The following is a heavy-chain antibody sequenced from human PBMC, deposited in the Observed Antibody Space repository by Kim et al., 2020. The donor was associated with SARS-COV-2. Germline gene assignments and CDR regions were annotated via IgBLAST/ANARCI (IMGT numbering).Heavy chain of an antibody. Sequence: GGSLRLSCAASGFTFSNAWMSWVRQAPGKGLEWVGRIKSKTDGGTTDYAAPVKGRFTISRDDSKNTLYLQMNSLKTEDTAVYYCTTEGRIAAAGTGWYFDLWGRGTLVTVSS. D-gene: IGHD6-13*01. CDR2: IKSKTDGGTT. CDR1: GFTFSNAW. V-gene: IGHV3-15*01. CDR3: TTEGRIAAAGTGWYFDL. J-gene: IGHJ2*01.